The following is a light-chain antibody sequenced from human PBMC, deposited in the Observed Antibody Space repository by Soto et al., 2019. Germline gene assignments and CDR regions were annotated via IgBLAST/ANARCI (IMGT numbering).Light chain of an antibody. Sequence: QAVLTQPPSVSGAPGQRVTISCTGSSSNIGARYDVHWYQQRPGAAPKLLISANINRPSGVPDRFSGSKSGTSASLAITGLQADDEGDYYCQSYDSTLSARYVFGTGTKLTVL. J-gene: IGLJ1*01. V-gene: IGLV1-40*01. CDR1: SSNIGARYD. CDR2: ANI. CDR3: QSYDSTLSARYV.